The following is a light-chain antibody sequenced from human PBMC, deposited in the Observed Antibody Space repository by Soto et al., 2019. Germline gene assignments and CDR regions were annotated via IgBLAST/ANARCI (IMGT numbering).Light chain of an antibody. CDR3: AAWDDSLNGQGV. CDR1: SSNIGSNT. Sequence: QSVLTQPPSASGTPGQRVTISCYGSSSNIGSNTVNWYQQLPGTAPKLLIYSNNQRPSGVPDRFSGSKSGTSASLAISGLQSEDEADYYCAAWDDSLNGQGVFGGGTKLTVL. CDR2: SNN. J-gene: IGLJ2*01. V-gene: IGLV1-44*01.